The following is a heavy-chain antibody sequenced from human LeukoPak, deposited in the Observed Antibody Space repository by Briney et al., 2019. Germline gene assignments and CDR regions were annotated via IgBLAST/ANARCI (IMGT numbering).Heavy chain of an antibody. V-gene: IGHV4-59*01. Sequence: SETLSLTCTVSGGSISSYYWSWIRQPPGKGLEWIGYIYHSGSTNYNPSLKSRVTVSVDTSQNQFSLKLSSVTAADTAVYYCARDGGYASPIGYWGQGALVTVAS. J-gene: IGHJ4*02. CDR3: ARDGGYASPIGY. CDR2: IYHSGST. D-gene: IGHD5-12*01. CDR1: GGSISSYY.